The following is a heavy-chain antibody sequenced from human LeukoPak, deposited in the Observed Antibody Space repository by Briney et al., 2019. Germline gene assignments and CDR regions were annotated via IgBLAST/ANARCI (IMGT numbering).Heavy chain of an antibody. CDR3: ARDQAYSSSSDAFDY. V-gene: IGHV3-21*01. D-gene: IGHD6-6*01. CDR1: GFTFSSYS. CDR2: ISSSSSYI. J-gene: IGHJ4*02. Sequence: GGSLRFSCAASGFTFSSYSMNWVRQAPGKGLEWVSSISSSSSYIYYADSVKGRFTISRDNAKNSLYLQMNSLRAEDTAVYYCARDQAYSSSSDAFDYWGQGTLVAVSS.